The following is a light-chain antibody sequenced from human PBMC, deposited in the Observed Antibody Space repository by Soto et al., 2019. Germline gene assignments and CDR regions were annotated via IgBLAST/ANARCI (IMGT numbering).Light chain of an antibody. V-gene: IGLV2-23*01. CDR1: SSDVGNYNL. J-gene: IGLJ2*01. CDR3: CSFALRSTLI. Sequence: QSVLTQPASVSGSPGQSITISCTGTSSDVGNYNLVSWYQQYPDKAPKLMIYEGGKRPSGVSNRFSGSKSGNTASLTISGLQAEDEADYYCCSFALRSTLIFGGGTKVTVL. CDR2: EGG.